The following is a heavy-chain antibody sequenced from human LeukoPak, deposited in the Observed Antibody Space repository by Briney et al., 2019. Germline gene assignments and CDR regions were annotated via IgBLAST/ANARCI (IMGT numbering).Heavy chain of an antibody. CDR1: GFTFGDYA. D-gene: IGHD6-19*01. J-gene: IGHJ4*02. V-gene: IGHV3-49*04. CDR2: IRSKAYGGTT. Sequence: GGSLRLSCTASGFTFGDYAMSWVRQAPGKGLEWVGFIRSKAYGGTTEYAASVKGRFTISRDDSKSIAYLQMNSLKTEDTAVYYCTRENHSSGWYIMDYWGQGTLVTVSS. CDR3: TRENHSSGWYIMDY.